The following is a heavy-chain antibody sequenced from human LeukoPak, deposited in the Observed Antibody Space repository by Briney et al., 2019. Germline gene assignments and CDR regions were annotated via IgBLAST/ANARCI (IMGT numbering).Heavy chain of an antibody. V-gene: IGHV5-51*01. CDR2: IYPGDSDT. CDR3: AGVTMVRGVMSAFDY. D-gene: IGHD3-10*01. CDR1: GYRFTSYW. Sequence: GESLKISCKGSGYRFTSYWIGWVRQMPGKGLEWMGIIYPGDSDTRYSPSFQGHVTISADKSISTAYLQWNSLKASDTAMYYCAGVTMVRGVMSAFDYWGQGTLVTVSS. J-gene: IGHJ4*02.